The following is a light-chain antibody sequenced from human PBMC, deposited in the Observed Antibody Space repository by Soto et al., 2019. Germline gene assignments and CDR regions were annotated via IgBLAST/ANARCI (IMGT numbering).Light chain of an antibody. J-gene: IGKJ1*01. CDR2: WAS. CDR1: QSILYSSNNKNY. CDR3: QQYYSTLTWT. Sequence: DIVMTQSPDSLAVSLGERATINCKSSQSILYSSNNKNYMAWYQQKPGQPPKLLIYWASIRESGVPDRFSGSGSGTDFTLTISSLQAEDVAVYYCQQYYSTLTWTFGQGTKVDIK. V-gene: IGKV4-1*01.